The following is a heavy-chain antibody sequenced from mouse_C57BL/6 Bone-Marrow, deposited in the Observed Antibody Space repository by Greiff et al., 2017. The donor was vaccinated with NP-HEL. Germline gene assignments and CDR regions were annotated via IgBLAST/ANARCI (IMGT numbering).Heavy chain of an antibody. D-gene: IGHD1-1*01. CDR2: IYPRSGNT. Sequence: QVQLQQSGAELARPGASVKLSCTASGYTFTSYGISWVKQRTGQGLEWIGEIYPRSGNTYYNEKFKGKATLTADTSSSTAYMELSSLTSEDSAVYFCARSPYDYCSSLSAMDYWGQGTSVTVSS. CDR1: GYTFTSYG. CDR3: ARSPYDYCSSLSAMDY. J-gene: IGHJ4*01. V-gene: IGHV1-81*01.